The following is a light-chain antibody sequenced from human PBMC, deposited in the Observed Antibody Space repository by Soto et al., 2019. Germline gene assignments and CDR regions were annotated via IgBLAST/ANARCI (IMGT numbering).Light chain of an antibody. CDR1: QSVRSY. Sequence: EIVLTQSPVTLSLSPGERATLSCRASQSVRSYLAWYQQKPGQGPRLLIYDTSSRATGIPARFSGSGSGTDFTLTTSSLEPEDFAVYYCQLRGRWPLTWTFGQGTKWIS. J-gene: IGKJ1*01. CDR3: QLRGRWPLTWT. CDR2: DTS. V-gene: IGKV3-11*01.